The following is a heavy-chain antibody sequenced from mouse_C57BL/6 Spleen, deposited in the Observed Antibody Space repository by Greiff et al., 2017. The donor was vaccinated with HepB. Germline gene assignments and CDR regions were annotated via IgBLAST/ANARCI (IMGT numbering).Heavy chain of an antibody. D-gene: IGHD1-1*01. CDR3: ARVPIYYYGSSHWYFDV. Sequence: QVQLQQPGTELVKPGASVKLSCKASGYTFTSYWMHWVKQRPGQGLEWIGNINPSNGGTNYNEKFKSKATLTVDKSSSTAYMQISSLTSEDSAVYYCARVPIYYYGSSHWYFDVWGTGTTVTVSS. CDR1: GYTFTSYW. V-gene: IGHV1-53*01. J-gene: IGHJ1*03. CDR2: INPSNGGT.